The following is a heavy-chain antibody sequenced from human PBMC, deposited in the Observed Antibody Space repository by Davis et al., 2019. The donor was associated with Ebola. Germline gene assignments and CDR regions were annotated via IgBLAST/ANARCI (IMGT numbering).Heavy chain of an antibody. J-gene: IGHJ4*02. CDR1: GFNISAYW. V-gene: IGHV3-74*01. CDR2: INGDGSRT. Sequence: PGGSLRLSCAASGFNISAYWMHWVRQAPGKGLEWVSRINGDGSRTYYADSVKGRFSISRDSANTPHLHMSSLRAGDTAVYYCARDRSGSSYPFDSWGQGTLVTVSS. D-gene: IGHD1-26*01. CDR3: ARDRSGSSYPFDS.